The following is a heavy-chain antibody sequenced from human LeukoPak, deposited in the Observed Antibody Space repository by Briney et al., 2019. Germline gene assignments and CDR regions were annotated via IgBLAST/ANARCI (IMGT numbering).Heavy chain of an antibody. D-gene: IGHD2-2*01. V-gene: IGHV4-34*01. CDR2: INHSGST. Sequence: PSETLSLTCAVYGGSFSGYYWSWIRQPPGKGLEWNGEINHSGSTNFNPTLKSRVTISVDTSKNQFSLKLSFVTAADTAVYYCARGYCSSTSCYGFADYWGQGTLVTVSS. J-gene: IGHJ4*02. CDR3: ARGYCSSTSCYGFADY. CDR1: GGSFSGYY.